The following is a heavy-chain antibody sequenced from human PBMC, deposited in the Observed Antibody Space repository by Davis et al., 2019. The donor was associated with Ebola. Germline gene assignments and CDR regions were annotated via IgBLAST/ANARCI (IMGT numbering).Heavy chain of an antibody. J-gene: IGHJ6*04. V-gene: IGHV3-30*14. CDR1: GFTFSSYA. CDR3: AREPTGNYYYFYGMDV. CDR2: ISYDGSNK. D-gene: IGHD1-14*01. Sequence: GESLKISCAASGFTFSSYAMHWVRQAPGKGLEWVAVISYDGSNKYYADSVKGRFTISRDNSKNTLHLQMNSLRVEDTAVYFCAREPTGNYYYFYGMDVWGEGTTVTVSS.